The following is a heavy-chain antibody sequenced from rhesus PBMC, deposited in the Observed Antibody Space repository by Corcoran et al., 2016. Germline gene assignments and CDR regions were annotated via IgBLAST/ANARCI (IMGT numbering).Heavy chain of an antibody. Sequence: QVQLQASGPAVVKPSETLSLTCAVSVGSRISRTWWSWFRPSPGTGLDGLGNSDGKSERTNYNPTLKNRVTISKDTSKNQFYLKLSSVTAADTAVYYCARGGCTGSGCQEAWYFDIWGPGTPITISS. CDR2: SDGKSERT. J-gene: IGHJ2*01. CDR3: ARGGCTGSGCQEAWYFDI. CDR1: VGSRISRTW. D-gene: IGHD2-21*01. V-gene: IGHV4-93*01.